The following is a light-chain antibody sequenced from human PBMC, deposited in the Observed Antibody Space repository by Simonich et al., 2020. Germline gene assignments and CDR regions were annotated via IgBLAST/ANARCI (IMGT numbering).Light chain of an antibody. CDR2: WAS. V-gene: IGKV4-1*01. CDR3: QQYYSTPPT. CDR1: QSVLYSSHNKHY. Sequence: DIVMTQSPDSLAVALGERATINCNSSQSVLYSSHNKHYLAWYQQKPGQPPKLLIYWASTRESGVPDRFSGSGSGTDFTLTISSLQAEDVAVYYCQQYYSTPPTFGQGTKVEIK. J-gene: IGKJ1*01.